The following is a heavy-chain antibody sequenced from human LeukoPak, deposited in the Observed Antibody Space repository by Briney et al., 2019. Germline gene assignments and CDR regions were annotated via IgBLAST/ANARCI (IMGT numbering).Heavy chain of an antibody. Sequence: PGGSLRLSCAASGFTFSSYWMNWVRQAPGKGLVWVSRIASDGSSTTYADSVKGRISISRDNAKKTLYLQMNSLRVEDTAVYYCARGRPHGNDYWGQGTLVTVSS. D-gene: IGHD4-23*01. CDR1: GFTFSSYW. CDR2: IASDGSST. V-gene: IGHV3-74*01. CDR3: ARGRPHGNDY. J-gene: IGHJ4*02.